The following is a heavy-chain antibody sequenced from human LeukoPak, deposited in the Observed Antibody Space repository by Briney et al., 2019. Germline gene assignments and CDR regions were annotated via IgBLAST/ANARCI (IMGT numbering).Heavy chain of an antibody. CDR1: GFTFSSYA. Sequence: PGGSLRLSCAASGFTFSSYAMSWVRQAPGKGLEWVASIIGPGGDTYHAGSVRGRFTISRDNSKNTLYLQMSHLRVEDTALYYCAKAAAERCASIKCYPFDSWGQGTLVAVSS. D-gene: IGHD1-1*01. CDR2: IIGPGGDT. J-gene: IGHJ4*02. CDR3: AKAAAERCASIKCYPFDS. V-gene: IGHV3-23*01.